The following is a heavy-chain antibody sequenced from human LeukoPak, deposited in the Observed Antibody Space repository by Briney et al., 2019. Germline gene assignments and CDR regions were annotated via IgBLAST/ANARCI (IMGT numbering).Heavy chain of an antibody. Sequence: TGGSLRLSCAASGFTFSSYSMNWVRQAPGKGLEWVSSISSSSSYIYYADSVKGRFTISRDNAKNSLYLQMNSLRAEDTAVYYCARDVIVGATFDYWGQGTLVTVSS. CDR1: GFTFSSYS. CDR3: ARDVIVGATFDY. J-gene: IGHJ4*02. V-gene: IGHV3-21*01. CDR2: ISSSSSYI. D-gene: IGHD1-26*01.